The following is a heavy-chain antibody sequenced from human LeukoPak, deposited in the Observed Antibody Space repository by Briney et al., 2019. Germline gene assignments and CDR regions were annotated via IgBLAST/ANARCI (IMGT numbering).Heavy chain of an antibody. CDR1: GGSISSTSYY. V-gene: IGHV4-39*01. D-gene: IGHD1-26*01. CDR3: ARRSAIVGATFDY. Sequence: SETLSLTCTVSGGSISSTSYYWGWIRQPPGKGLEWIGGIYYSGSTYYNSSLKSRVTISVDTSKSQFSLKLNSVTAADTAVYYCARRSAIVGATFDYWGQGTLVTVSS. CDR2: IYYSGST. J-gene: IGHJ4*02.